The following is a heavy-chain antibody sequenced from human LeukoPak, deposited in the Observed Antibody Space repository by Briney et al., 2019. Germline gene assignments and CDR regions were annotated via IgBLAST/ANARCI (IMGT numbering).Heavy chain of an antibody. V-gene: IGHV4-39*01. D-gene: IGHD6-19*01. CDR1: GGSISSSSYY. CDR2: IYYSGST. Sequence: SEALSLTCTVSGGSISSSSYYWGWIRQPPGKGLEWIGSIYYSGSTYYNPSLKSRVTISVDTSKNQFSLKLSSVTAADTAVYYCARQKGYSSGWYFDYWGQGTLVTVSS. CDR3: ARQKGYSSGWYFDY. J-gene: IGHJ4*02.